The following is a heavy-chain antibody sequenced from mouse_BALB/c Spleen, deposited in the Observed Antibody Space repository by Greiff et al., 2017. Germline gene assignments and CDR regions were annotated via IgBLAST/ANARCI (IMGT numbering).Heavy chain of an antibody. CDR1: GFTFSSYT. CDR3: ARYYYGSRGFAY. CDR2: ISSGGGNT. V-gene: IGHV5-9*03. Sequence: EVKLMESGGGLVKPGGSLKLSCAASGFTFSSYTMSWVRQTPEKRLEWVATISSGGGNTYYPDSVKGRFTISRDNAKNNLYLQMSSLRSEDTALYYCARYYYGSRGFAYWGQGTLVTVSA. D-gene: IGHD1-1*01. J-gene: IGHJ3*01.